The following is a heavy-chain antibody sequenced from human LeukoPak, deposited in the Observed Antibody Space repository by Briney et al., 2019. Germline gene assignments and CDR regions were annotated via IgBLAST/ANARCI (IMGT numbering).Heavy chain of an antibody. Sequence: PSETLSLTCTVSGGSISSGSYYWSWIRQPGGKGLEWIGRIYTSGSTNYNPSLKSRVTISVDTSKNQFSLKLSSVTAADTAVYYCARDYSYGSGGIDYWGQGTLVTVSS. V-gene: IGHV4-61*02. CDR2: IYTSGST. D-gene: IGHD3-10*01. CDR3: ARDYSYGSGGIDY. CDR1: GGSISSGSYY. J-gene: IGHJ4*02.